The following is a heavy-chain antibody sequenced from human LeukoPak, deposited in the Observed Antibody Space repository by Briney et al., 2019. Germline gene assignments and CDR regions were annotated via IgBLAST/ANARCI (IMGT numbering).Heavy chain of an antibody. Sequence: GGSLRLSCAASGSTVSSNYMSWVRQAPGKGLEWGSVIYSGGSTYYADSVKGRFTISRDNSKNTLYLQMNSLRAEDTAVYYCASSNIVVVPAAIHGMDVWGQGTTVTVSS. V-gene: IGHV3-53*01. CDR3: ASSNIVVVPAAIHGMDV. CDR1: GSTVSSNY. J-gene: IGHJ6*02. CDR2: IYSGGST. D-gene: IGHD2-2*01.